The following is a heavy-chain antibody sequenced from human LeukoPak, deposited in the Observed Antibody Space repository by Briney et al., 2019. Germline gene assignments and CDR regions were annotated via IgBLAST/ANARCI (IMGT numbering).Heavy chain of an antibody. J-gene: IGHJ6*02. CDR1: GGSFSGYY. CDR3: ARDGRPGYYYDSSGSSFTYGMDV. CDR2: IHHSGST. Sequence: PSETLSLTCAVYGGSFSGYYWSWIRQPPGKGLEWIGEIHHSGSTNYNPSSKSRVTISVDTSKNQFSLKLSSVTAADTAVYYCARDGRPGYYYDSSGSSFTYGMDVWGQGTTVTVCS. D-gene: IGHD3-22*01. V-gene: IGHV4-34*01.